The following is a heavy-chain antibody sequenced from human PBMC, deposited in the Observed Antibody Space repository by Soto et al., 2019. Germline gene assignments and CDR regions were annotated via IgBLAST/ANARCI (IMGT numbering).Heavy chain of an antibody. D-gene: IGHD3-10*01. Sequence: PSETLSLTCAVYGGSFSGYYWSWIRQPPGKGLEWIGEINHSGSTNYNPSLKSRVTISVDTSKNQFSLKLSSVTAADTAVYYCARGHTMVRGVIKASGRGPGYMDVWGKGTTVT. CDR1: GGSFSGYY. V-gene: IGHV4-34*01. CDR3: ARGHTMVRGVIKASGRGPGYMDV. CDR2: INHSGST. J-gene: IGHJ6*03.